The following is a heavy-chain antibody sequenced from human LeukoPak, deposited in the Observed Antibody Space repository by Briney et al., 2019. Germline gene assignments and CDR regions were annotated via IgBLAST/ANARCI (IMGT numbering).Heavy chain of an antibody. D-gene: IGHD3-22*01. CDR3: ARDLGARAYYYDSSGYYRPYYFDY. CDR2: ISAYNGNT. Sequence: ASVKVSCKASGYTFTSYGISWVRQAPGQGLEWMGWISAYNGNTNYAQKLQGRVTMTTDTSTSTAYMELRSLRSDDTAVYYCARDLGARAYYYDSSGYYRPYYFDYWGQGTLVTVSS. V-gene: IGHV1-18*01. CDR1: GYTFTSYG. J-gene: IGHJ4*02.